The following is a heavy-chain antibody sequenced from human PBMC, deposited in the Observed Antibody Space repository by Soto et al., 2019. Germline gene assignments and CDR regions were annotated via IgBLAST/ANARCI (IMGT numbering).Heavy chain of an antibody. J-gene: IGHJ4*02. CDR2: ISYDGSNK. CDR1: GFTFSSYS. Sequence: GGSLRLSCAASGFTFSSYSMHWVRQAPGKGLEWGAVISYDGSNKYYADSVKGRFTISRDNPKNTLYLQMNSLRAEDTAVYYCARDFGPYSSGWYGGYSDYWGQGTLVTVSS. CDR3: ARDFGPYSSGWYGGYSDY. D-gene: IGHD6-19*01. V-gene: IGHV3-30-3*01.